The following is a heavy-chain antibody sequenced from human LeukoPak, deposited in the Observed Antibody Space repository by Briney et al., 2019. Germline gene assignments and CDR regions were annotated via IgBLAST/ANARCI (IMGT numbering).Heavy chain of an antibody. CDR2: ISSSSSYT. D-gene: IGHD6-19*01. J-gene: IGHJ4*02. CDR1: GFTFSDYY. Sequence: GGSLRLSCAASGFTFSDYYMSWIRQASGKGLEWVSYISSSSSYTNYADSVKGRFTISRDNAKNSLYLQMNSLRAEDTAVYYCARTYSSGWHQYYFDYWGQGTLVTVYS. V-gene: IGHV3-11*03. CDR3: ARTYSSGWHQYYFDY.